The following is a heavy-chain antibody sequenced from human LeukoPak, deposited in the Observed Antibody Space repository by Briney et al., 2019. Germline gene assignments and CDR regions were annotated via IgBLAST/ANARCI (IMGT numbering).Heavy chain of an antibody. V-gene: IGHV4-4*07. CDR1: GGSISSYY. D-gene: IGHD1-26*01. Sequence: SETLSLTCTVSGGSISSYYWTWIRQPAGKGLEWIGRIYPSGSANYNPSLKSRVTMSVDTSKNQFSLKLSSVTAADTAVYYCARENSGSYREFDYWGQGTLVTVSS. CDR2: IYPSGSA. J-gene: IGHJ4*02. CDR3: ARENSGSYREFDY.